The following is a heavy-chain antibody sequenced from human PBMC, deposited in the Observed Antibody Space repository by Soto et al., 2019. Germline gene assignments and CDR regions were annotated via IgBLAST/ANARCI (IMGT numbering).Heavy chain of an antibody. CDR1: GFRFSEHA. CDR3: SRGSFGYYGP. V-gene: IGHV3-49*04. Sequence: GGSLRLSCNCSGFRFSEHAMTWARQAPGKGLEWVGFIRNTPYGGTTDYAASVRGRFTISRDDSASIAYLQMNSLKTEDSGLYYCSRGSFGYYGPWGPGTLVTVSS. J-gene: IGHJ5*02. D-gene: IGHD2-2*03. CDR2: IRNTPYGGTT.